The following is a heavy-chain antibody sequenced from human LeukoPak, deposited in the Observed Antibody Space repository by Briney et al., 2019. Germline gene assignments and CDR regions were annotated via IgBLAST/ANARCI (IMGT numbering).Heavy chain of an antibody. CDR2: IYTSGST. D-gene: IGHD2-2*01. CDR3: SVGYCSSTSCPGPFDY. CDR1: GGSISSYY. Sequence: SETLSLTCTVSGGSISSYYWSWIRQPAGKGLEWIGRIYTSGSTNYNPSLKSRVTMSVDTSKNQFSLKLSSVTAADTAVYYCSVGYCSSTSCPGPFDYWGQGTLVTVSS. J-gene: IGHJ4*02. V-gene: IGHV4-4*07.